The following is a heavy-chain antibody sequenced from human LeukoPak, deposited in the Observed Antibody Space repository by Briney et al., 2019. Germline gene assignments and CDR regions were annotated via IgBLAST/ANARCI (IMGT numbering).Heavy chain of an antibody. Sequence: KTSQTLSLTCTVSGYSISSGYYWGWIRQPPGKGLEWIGSIYHSGSTYYNPSLKSRVTISVDTSKNQFSPKLSSVTAADTAVYYSASFLYYDFWSGYYRFDYWGQGTLVTVSS. CDR2: IYHSGST. CDR1: GYSISSGYY. J-gene: IGHJ4*02. CDR3: ASFLYYDFWSGYYRFDY. D-gene: IGHD3-3*01. V-gene: IGHV4-38-2*02.